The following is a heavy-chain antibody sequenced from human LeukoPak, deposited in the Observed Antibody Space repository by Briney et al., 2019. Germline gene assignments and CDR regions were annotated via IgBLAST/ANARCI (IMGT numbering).Heavy chain of an antibody. V-gene: IGHV3-7*01. CDR3: ARTLFINSDYDY. Sequence: GGSLRLSCAASGFTFSSYGMHWVRQAPGKGLEWVANIKQDGSEKSYVDSVKGRFTISRDNAKKSLFLQMNSLRAEDTAVYYCARTLFINSDYDYWGQGTLVTVSS. CDR2: IKQDGSEK. CDR1: GFTFSSYG. D-gene: IGHD3-10*01. J-gene: IGHJ4*02.